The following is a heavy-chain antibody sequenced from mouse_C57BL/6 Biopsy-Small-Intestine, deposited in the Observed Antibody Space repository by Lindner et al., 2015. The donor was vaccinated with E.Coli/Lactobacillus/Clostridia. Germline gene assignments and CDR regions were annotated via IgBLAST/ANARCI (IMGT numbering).Heavy chain of an antibody. CDR2: INPYTGGT. Sequence: SVKVSCKASGYTFTHYHMHWVRQAPGQGLEWMGRINPYTGGTNYAQKFQGRVTMTRDTSISTAYMELSSLKSNDTAVYYCARGPKDFDWSSVDYNYYYMDVWGKGTTVSVSS. D-gene: IGHD1-1*01. CDR1: GYTFTHYH. V-gene: IGHV1S29*02. CDR3: ARGPKDFDWSSVDYNYYYMDV. J-gene: IGHJ1*03.